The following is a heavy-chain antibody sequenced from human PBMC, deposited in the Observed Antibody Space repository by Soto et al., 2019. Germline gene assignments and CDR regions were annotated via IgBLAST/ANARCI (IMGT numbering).Heavy chain of an antibody. CDR3: ARYRTGTQGTHFQYYFDY. CDR2: ISHSGST. CDR1: GGSFSGFY. J-gene: IGHJ4*02. Sequence: SETLSLTCAVYGGSFSGFYWNWIRQPPGKGLEWIGEISHSGSTNYNPSLKSRVTISIDTSKNQFSLKVSSVSAADTAVYYCARYRTGTQGTHFQYYFDYWGQGTLVTVSS. V-gene: IGHV4-34*01. D-gene: IGHD3-9*01.